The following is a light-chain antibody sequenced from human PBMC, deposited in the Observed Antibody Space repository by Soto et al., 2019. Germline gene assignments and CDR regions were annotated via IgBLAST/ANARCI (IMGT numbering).Light chain of an antibody. CDR1: SSDVGGYNY. CDR2: EVS. J-gene: IGLJ2*01. CDR3: SSNTSNSMEV. V-gene: IGLV2-14*01. Sequence: QSALTQPASMSGSPGQSITISCTGTSSDVGGYNYVSWYQQHPGKAPKVMIYEVSNRPSGVSNRFSGSKSGNTASLTISGLQAEDEADYYCSSNTSNSMEVFGGGTKLTVL.